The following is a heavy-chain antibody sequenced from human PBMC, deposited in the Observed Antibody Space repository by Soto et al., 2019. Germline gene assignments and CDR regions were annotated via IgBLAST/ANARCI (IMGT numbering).Heavy chain of an antibody. CDR1: GFTFSDYY. CDR2: ISTTTNYA. J-gene: IGHJ4*02. D-gene: IGHD1-26*01. V-gene: IGHV3-11*05. Sequence: QVQLVESGGGLVKPGGSLRLYCVASGFTFSDYYMSWIRQAPGKGLEWISFISTTTNYARYADSVKGRFTISRDNAKNSLYLQMNSLRGEDTAVYYCARVGVSGVDYWGQGTLVTVSS. CDR3: ARVGVSGVDY.